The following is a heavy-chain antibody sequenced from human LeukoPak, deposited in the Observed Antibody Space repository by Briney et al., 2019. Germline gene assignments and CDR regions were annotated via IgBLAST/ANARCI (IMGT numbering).Heavy chain of an antibody. J-gene: IGHJ4*02. CDR2: IYYGGST. CDR1: GGSISSLY. V-gene: IGHV4-59*08. D-gene: IGHD1-26*01. CDR3: ARTPLRGSLYYFDY. Sequence: SETLSLTCTVSGGSISSLYWSWIRQPPGKGVEWIGYIYYGGSTNYNPSLKSRVTISMDTSKNQFSLKLSSVTAADTAVYYCARTPLRGSLYYFDYWGQGTLVTVSS.